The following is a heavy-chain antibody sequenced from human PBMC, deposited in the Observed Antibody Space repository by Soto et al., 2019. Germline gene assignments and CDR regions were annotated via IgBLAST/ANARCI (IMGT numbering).Heavy chain of an antibody. CDR1: GGSISSYY. Sequence: QVQLQESGPGLVKPSETLSLTCTVSGGSISSYYWSWIRQPPGKGLEWIGYIDNRGSTNYNPSLKSRVTISIDTSRNQLSLKLSPVTAADTAVYYCAKAGSNTWYNWFDPWGQGTLVTVSS. CDR3: AKAGSNTWYNWFDP. V-gene: IGHV4-59*01. CDR2: IDNRGST. D-gene: IGHD6-13*01. J-gene: IGHJ5*02.